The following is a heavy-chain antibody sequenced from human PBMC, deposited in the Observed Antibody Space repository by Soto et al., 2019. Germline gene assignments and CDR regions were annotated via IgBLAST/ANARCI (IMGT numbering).Heavy chain of an antibody. D-gene: IGHD3-3*01. CDR1: GGSISSSNW. CDR2: IYHSGST. Sequence: QVQLQESGPGLVKPSGTLSLTCAVSGGSISSSNWWSWVRQPPGKGLEWIGEIYHSGSTNYNPSLKSRVTISVDKSKHQFSLKLSSVTAADTAVYYCARVQLGYDFWSGKGGMDVWGQGTTVTVSS. J-gene: IGHJ6*02. CDR3: ARVQLGYDFWSGKGGMDV. V-gene: IGHV4-4*02.